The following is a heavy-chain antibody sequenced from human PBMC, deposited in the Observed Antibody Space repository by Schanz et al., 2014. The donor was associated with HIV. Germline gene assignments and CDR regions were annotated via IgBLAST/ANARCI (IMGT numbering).Heavy chain of an antibody. J-gene: IGHJ6*02. CDR1: GFSFDTFG. D-gene: IGHD3-22*01. CDR3: AKDRNHYDSRYRGKGNYYYYYGMDV. V-gene: IGHV3-30*18. CDR2: ISYDGRNK. Sequence: QVQLVESGGGVVQPGRSLRLSCAGSGFSFDTFGIHWVRQAPGKGLEWLAVISYDGRNKKFANSVKGRFTISRDNSKNTLYLQMNSLRPEDTAVYYCAKDRNHYDSRYRGKGNYYYYYGMDVWGQGTTVTVSS.